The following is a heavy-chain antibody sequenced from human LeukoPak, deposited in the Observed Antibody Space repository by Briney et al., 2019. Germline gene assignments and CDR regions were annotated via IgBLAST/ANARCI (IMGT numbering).Heavy chain of an antibody. CDR1: GFTFSNYA. V-gene: IGHV3-23*01. CDR2: ISTSGGNT. D-gene: IGHD6-19*01. Sequence: GGSLRLSCAASGFTFSNYAMSWVRQAPGKGLEWISTISTSGGNTYYADSVKGRFTISRDNSKNTLYLQMSSLGAADTAVYYCAKRVAVTGTQFFDYWGQGTLVTVSS. CDR3: AKRVAVTGTQFFDY. J-gene: IGHJ4*02.